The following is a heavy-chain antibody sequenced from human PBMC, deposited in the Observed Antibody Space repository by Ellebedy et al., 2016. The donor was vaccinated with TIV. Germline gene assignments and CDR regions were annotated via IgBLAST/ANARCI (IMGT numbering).Heavy chain of an antibody. Sequence: MPGGSLRLSCTVSGGSLTNHFWSWIRPPPGKGLEWIASIYYSGTTNYNPSLKSGVTISVDTSKNQISLTLMSSVSAADRAVYYCARVAITAAVGGGFFDLWGRGTLVTVSS. V-gene: IGHV4-59*11. J-gene: IGHJ2*01. CDR2: IYYSGTT. D-gene: IGHD6-13*01. CDR1: GGSLTNHF. CDR3: ARVAITAAVGGGFFDL.